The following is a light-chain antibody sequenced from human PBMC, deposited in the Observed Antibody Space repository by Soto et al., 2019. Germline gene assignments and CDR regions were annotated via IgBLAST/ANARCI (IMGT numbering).Light chain of an antibody. CDR1: SSNVGSYKL. CDR3: CSSGGSPTYV. Sequence: QSALTQPASVSGSPGQSITISCTGTSSNVGSYKLVSWYQQHPGKAPKLMIFDINKRPAGVSHRFSGSYSGNTASLTISGLKVDDEADYYCCSSGGSPTYVFGTGTKLTVL. J-gene: IGLJ1*01. CDR2: DIN. V-gene: IGLV2-23*02.